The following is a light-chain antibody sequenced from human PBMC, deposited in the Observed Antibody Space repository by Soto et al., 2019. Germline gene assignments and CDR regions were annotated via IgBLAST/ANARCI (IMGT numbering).Light chain of an antibody. CDR2: EVT. J-gene: IGLJ1*01. CDR3: CSYAVSNTYR. CDR1: DSDVGSHNL. V-gene: IGLV2-23*02. Sequence: QAVLTHPASVSASPGQSITISWTGTDSDVGSHNLVSWYQLHPGKAPKLMIYEVTKRPSGVTNRFSGSKSGNTASLTIAGLQAEDEADYYCCSYAVSNTYRFGNGTKVTVL.